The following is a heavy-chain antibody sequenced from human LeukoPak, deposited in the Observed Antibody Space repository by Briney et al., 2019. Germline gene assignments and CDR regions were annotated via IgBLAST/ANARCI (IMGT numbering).Heavy chain of an antibody. J-gene: IGHJ5*02. CDR1: GGSFSGYY. V-gene: IGHV4-34*01. CDR3: ARGASSWFDP. Sequence: SETLSLTCAVYGGSFSGYYWSCIRQPPGKGLEWIGEINHSGSTNYNPSLKSRVTISVDTSKNQFSLKLSSVTAADTAVYYCARGASSWFDPWGQGTLVTVSS. CDR2: INHSGST.